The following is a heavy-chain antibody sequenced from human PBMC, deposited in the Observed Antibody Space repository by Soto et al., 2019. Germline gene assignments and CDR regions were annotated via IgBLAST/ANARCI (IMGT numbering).Heavy chain of an antibody. D-gene: IGHD2-21*01. Sequence: EVQLVESGGGLVQPGGSLRLSCAASGFTFSRYWMNWVRQAPGKGLVWVSRIKGDGSITVYADSVKGRFTISRDNAKSTLYLQMNSLRAEDMAVYYCVRDLGWCVDGVCSSWGQGTLVTVSS. J-gene: IGHJ4*02. CDR2: IKGDGSIT. CDR1: GFTFSRYW. CDR3: VRDLGWCVDGVCSS. V-gene: IGHV3-74*01.